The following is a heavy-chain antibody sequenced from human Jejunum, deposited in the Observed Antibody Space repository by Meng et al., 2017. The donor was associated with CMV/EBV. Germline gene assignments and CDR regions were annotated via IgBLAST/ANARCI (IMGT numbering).Heavy chain of an antibody. Sequence: SSMSWLRQAPGEGLAWVSYISSSGSTIYYADSVKGRFTISRDNAKNSLYLQMNSLRAEDTAVYYCARVPLSPYYGSGSYYPGWLDPWGQGTLVTVSS. CDR3: ARVPLSPYYGSGSYYPGWLDP. CDR2: ISSSGSTI. J-gene: IGHJ5*02. V-gene: IGHV3-11*04. D-gene: IGHD3-10*01. CDR1: SS.